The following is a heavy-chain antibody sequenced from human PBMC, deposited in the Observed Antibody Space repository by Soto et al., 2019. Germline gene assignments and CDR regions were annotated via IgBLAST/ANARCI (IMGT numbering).Heavy chain of an antibody. CDR2: IYSSGST. CDR3: ARTLEAAGTENWFDP. V-gene: IGHV4-4*07. CDR1: GGSISGCY. Sequence: PSETLSLTCSVSGGSISGCYWSWIRQPAGKGLEWIGRIYSSGSTKYNPSLKSRVIMSVDTSKNQFSLKLYSVTAADTAVYYCARTLEAAGTENWFDPWGQGTLVTVSS. D-gene: IGHD6-13*01. J-gene: IGHJ5*02.